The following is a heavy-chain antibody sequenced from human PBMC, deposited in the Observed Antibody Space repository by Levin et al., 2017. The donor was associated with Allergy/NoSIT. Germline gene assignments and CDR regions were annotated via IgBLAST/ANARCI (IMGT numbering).Heavy chain of an antibody. J-gene: IGHJ3*02. CDR3: ARVVYYDSSGYGLDAFDI. D-gene: IGHD3-22*01. V-gene: IGHV1-3*01. Sequence: ASVKVSCKASGYTFTSYAMHWVRQAPGQRLEWMGWINAGNGNTKYSQKFQGRVTITRDTSASTAYMELSSLRSEDTAVYYCARVVYYDSSGYGLDAFDIWGQGTMVTVSS. CDR1: GYTFTSYA. CDR2: INAGNGNT.